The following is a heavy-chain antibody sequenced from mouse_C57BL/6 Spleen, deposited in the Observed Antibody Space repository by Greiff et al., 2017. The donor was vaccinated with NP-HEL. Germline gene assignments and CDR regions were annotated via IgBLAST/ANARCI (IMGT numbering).Heavy chain of an antibody. CDR3: ARRVYYDYEYFDV. D-gene: IGHD2-4*01. CDR1: GYTFTDYY. V-gene: IGHV1-76*01. CDR2: IYPGSGNT. Sequence: QVQLQQSGAELVRPGASVKLSCKASGYTFTDYYINWVKQRPGQGLEWIARIYPGSGNTYYNEKFKGKATLTAEKSSSTAYMQLSSLTSEDSAVYYCARRVYYDYEYFDVWGTGTTVTVSS. J-gene: IGHJ1*03.